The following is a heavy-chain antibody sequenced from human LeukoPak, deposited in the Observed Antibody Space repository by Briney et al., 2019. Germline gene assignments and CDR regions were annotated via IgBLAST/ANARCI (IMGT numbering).Heavy chain of an antibody. Sequence: AGGSLRLSCEGSGFIFSNHWVHWVRQDPGKGLMWLSRISGDGSDTTYVDSVKGRFTISRDNSKNTLYLQMNSLRAEDTAMYYCARDIGVWGKGTTVTVSS. CDR1: GFIFSNHW. CDR3: ARDIGV. CDR2: ISGDGSDT. J-gene: IGHJ6*04. V-gene: IGHV3-74*03. D-gene: IGHD1-26*01.